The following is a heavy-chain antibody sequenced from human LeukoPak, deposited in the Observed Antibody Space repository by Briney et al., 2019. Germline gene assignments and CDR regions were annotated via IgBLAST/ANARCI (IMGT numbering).Heavy chain of an antibody. Sequence: GGSLRLSCAASGFTFSSYAMHWVRQAPGKGLEWVAVISYDGSNKYYADSVKGRFTISRDNSKNSLYLQMNSLRVEDTAVYYCASSSDHYGDYGEDYMDVWGKGTTVTVSS. CDR1: GFTFSSYA. J-gene: IGHJ6*03. CDR3: ASSSDHYGDYGEDYMDV. CDR2: ISYDGSNK. V-gene: IGHV3-30*04. D-gene: IGHD4-17*01.